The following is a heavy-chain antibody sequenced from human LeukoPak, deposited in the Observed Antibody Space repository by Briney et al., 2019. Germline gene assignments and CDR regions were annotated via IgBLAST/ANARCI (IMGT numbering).Heavy chain of an antibody. J-gene: IGHJ6*02. CDR1: GLTISSYG. V-gene: IGHV3-30*03. CDR3: ASLLLGDGMDV. Sequence: GGSLRLSCAASGLTISSYGVHWVRQAPGKGLEWVAVIEYDGSNKYYVDSVKGRFTISRDNPKNTVYLQMNSLRAEDTAVYYCASLLLGDGMDVWGQGTTVTVSS. D-gene: IGHD2-15*01. CDR2: IEYDGSNK.